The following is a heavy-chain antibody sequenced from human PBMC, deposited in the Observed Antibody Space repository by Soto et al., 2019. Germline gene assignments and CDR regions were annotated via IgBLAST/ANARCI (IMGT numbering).Heavy chain of an antibody. CDR1: GYTFTSYG. J-gene: IGHJ6*02. CDR2: ISAYNGNT. D-gene: IGHD6-19*01. Sequence: ASVTVSCKASGYTFTSYGISWVRQAPGQGLEWMGWISAYNGNTNYAQKLQGRVTMTTDTSTSTAYMELRSLRSDDTAVYYCAREIAVAGFLGYYYYGMDVWGQGTTVTVSS. CDR3: AREIAVAGFLGYYYYGMDV. V-gene: IGHV1-18*01.